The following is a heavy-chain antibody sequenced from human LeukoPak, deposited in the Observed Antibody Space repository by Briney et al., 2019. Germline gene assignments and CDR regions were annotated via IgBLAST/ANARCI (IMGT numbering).Heavy chain of an antibody. CDR2: ISSSTIYI. J-gene: IGHJ4*02. CDR3: ARGTLNIPGEHGAFDY. D-gene: IGHD1-14*01. Sequence: GGSLRLSCAASGFIFSSYSMNWVRQAPGKGLEWVSSISSSTIYIYYADSVKGQFPISRDNTKNSLYLQMNSLRAEDTAVYYCARGTLNIPGEHGAFDYWGQGTLVTVSS. CDR1: GFIFSSYS. V-gene: IGHV3-21*01.